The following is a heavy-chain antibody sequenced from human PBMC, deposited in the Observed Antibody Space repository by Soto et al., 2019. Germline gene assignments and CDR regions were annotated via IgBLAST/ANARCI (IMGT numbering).Heavy chain of an antibody. CDR1: GYALTDLS. Sequence: LCCEVSGYALTDLSMHWVRQSLGKGFEWMAGFDPEDGERVYAQDLQGRVTMTEDTSADTAYMEVSSLRSDDTATFYCAIVSSGRTYSGFDYRGHGTPVPVSS. V-gene: IGHV1-24*01. CDR2: FDPEDGER. J-gene: IGHJ4*01. CDR3: AIVSSGRTYSGFDY. D-gene: IGHD1-26*01.